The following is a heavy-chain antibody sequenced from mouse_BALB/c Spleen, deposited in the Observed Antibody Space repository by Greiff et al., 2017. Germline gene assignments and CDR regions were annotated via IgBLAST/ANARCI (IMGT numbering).Heavy chain of an antibody. D-gene: IGHD2-3*01. V-gene: IGHV3-8*02. CDR2: ISYSGST. Sequence: EVKLVESGPSLVKPSQTLSLTCSVTGDSITSGYWNWIRKFPGNKLEYMGYISYSGSTYYNPSLKSRISITRDTSKNQYYLQLNSVTTEDTATYYCARSSDGYPWFAYWGQGTLVTVSA. CDR3: ARSSDGYPWFAY. CDR1: GDSITSGY. J-gene: IGHJ3*01.